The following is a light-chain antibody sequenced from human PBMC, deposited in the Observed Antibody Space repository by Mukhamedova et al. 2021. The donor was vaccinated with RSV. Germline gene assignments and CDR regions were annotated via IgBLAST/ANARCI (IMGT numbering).Light chain of an antibody. Sequence: MGTITCRASQSIVNYLNWYQLKPGKAPNLLIYAASTLQSGVSSRFRGSGSDTYFTLTITSLQPEDFATYYCQQIYSSPRTFGQGT. V-gene: IGKV1-39*01. CDR1: QSIVNY. CDR2: AAS. J-gene: IGKJ1*01. CDR3: QQIYSSPRT.